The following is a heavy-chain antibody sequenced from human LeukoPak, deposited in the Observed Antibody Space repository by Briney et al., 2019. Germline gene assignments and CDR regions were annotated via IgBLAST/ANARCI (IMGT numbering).Heavy chain of an antibody. CDR1: GGSISSYY. Sequence: SETLSLTCTVSGGSISSYYWSWIRQPPGKGLEWIGYIYYSGSTNYNPSLKSRVTISVDTSKNQFSLKLSSVTAADTAVYYCARLRNYYDSSGYVDYWGQGTLVTVSS. CDR3: ARLRNYYDSSGYVDY. J-gene: IGHJ4*02. D-gene: IGHD3-22*01. V-gene: IGHV4-59*08. CDR2: IYYSGST.